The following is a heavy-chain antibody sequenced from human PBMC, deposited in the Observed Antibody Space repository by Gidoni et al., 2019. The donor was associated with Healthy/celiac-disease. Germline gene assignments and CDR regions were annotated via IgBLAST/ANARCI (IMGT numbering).Heavy chain of an antibody. CDR1: GYTFTGYY. Sequence: QVQLVQSGAEVKKPGASVKVSCKASGYTFTGYYMHWVRQAPGQGLEWMGWINPNSGGTNYAQKFQGRVTMTRDTSISTAYMELSRLRSDDTAVYYCARDYGDYVWVNWYFDLWGRGTLVTVSS. CDR3: ARDYGDYVWVNWYFDL. J-gene: IGHJ2*01. CDR2: INPNSGGT. V-gene: IGHV1-2*02. D-gene: IGHD4-17*01.